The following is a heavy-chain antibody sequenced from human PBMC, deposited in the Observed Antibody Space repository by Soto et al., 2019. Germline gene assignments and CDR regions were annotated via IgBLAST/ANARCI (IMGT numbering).Heavy chain of an antibody. Sequence: ASVKVSCKASGYTFTSYDINWVRQATGQGLEWMGWMNPNSGNTGYAQKFQGRVTMTRNTSISTAYMELSSLRSEDTAVYYCAREQHNYYGSGSTANWFDPWGQGTLVTVSS. CDR2: MNPNSGNT. CDR1: GYTFTSYD. CDR3: AREQHNYYGSGSTANWFDP. D-gene: IGHD3-10*01. V-gene: IGHV1-8*01. J-gene: IGHJ5*02.